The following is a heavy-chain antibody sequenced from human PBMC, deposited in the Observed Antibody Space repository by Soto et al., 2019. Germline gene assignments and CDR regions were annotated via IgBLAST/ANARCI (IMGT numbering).Heavy chain of an antibody. J-gene: IGHJ4*02. D-gene: IGHD1-26*01. CDR2: IYYSGST. CDR3: ARSLNSGIYYGPYSAFDY. Sequence: ASETLSLTCTVSGGSISSYYWSWIRQPPGKGLEWIGYIYYSGSTNYNPSLKSRVTISVDTSKNQFSLKLSSVTAADTAVYYCARSLNSGIYYGPYSAFDYCGQGTLVTVSS. V-gene: IGHV4-59*01. CDR1: GGSISSYY.